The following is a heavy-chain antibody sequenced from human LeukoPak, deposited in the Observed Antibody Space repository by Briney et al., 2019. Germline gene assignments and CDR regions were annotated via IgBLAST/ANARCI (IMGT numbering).Heavy chain of an antibody. CDR2: IGFDGSGT. CDR1: GFSLSGYW. V-gene: IGHV3-74*01. J-gene: IGHJ6*02. Sequence: AGGSLRLSCAASGFSLSGYWMHWVRQAPGKGLVWVSRIGFDGSGTTYADSVKGRFTISRDTSKNTLYLQMNSLRDEDAAVYHCTRVQAGRSGLMDVWGRGTTVTVSS. CDR3: TRVQAGRSGLMDV. D-gene: IGHD2-8*02.